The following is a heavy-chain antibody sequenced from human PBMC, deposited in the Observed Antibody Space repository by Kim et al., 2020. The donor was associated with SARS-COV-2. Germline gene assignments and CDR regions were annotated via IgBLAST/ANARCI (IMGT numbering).Heavy chain of an antibody. V-gene: IGHV4-31*03. CDR2: IYYSGST. Sequence: SETLSLTCTVSGGSISSGGYYWSWIRQHPGKGLEWIGYIYYSGSTYYNPSLKSRVTISVDTSKNQFSLKLSSVTAADTAVYYCARALGERFLEWLLPSGLPQGEDYGMDVWGQGTTVTVSS. J-gene: IGHJ6*02. CDR3: ARALGERFLEWLLPSGLPQGEDYGMDV. D-gene: IGHD3-3*01. CDR1: GGSISSGGYY.